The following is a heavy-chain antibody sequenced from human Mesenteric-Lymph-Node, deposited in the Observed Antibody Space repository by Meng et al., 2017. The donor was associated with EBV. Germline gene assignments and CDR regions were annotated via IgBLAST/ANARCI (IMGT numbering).Heavy chain of an antibody. CDR1: GFSLSTSGVG. CDR3: AHINNYYDSSGYYYDY. Sequence: QITLKESGPTLVKPTQTLTLTCTFSGFSLSTSGVGVGWIRQPPGKALEWLALIYWDDDKRYSPSLKSRLTITKDTSKNQVVLTMTNMDPVDTATYYCAHINNYYDSSGYYYDYWGQGTLVTVSS. V-gene: IGHV2-5*02. D-gene: IGHD3-22*01. J-gene: IGHJ4*02. CDR2: IYWDDDK.